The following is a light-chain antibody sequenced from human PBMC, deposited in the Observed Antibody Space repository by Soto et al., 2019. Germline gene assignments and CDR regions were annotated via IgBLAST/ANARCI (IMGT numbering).Light chain of an antibody. Sequence: DIQMTQSPSSLSASVGDRVTITCWASQSVNTYLNWYQQKPGKAPKLLIYAASSLQSGVPSTFSGSGSGTDFTLTISSLQPEDFATYYCQQSYNTPFTFGPGTKVDIK. CDR1: QSVNTY. CDR2: AAS. CDR3: QQSYNTPFT. V-gene: IGKV1-39*01. J-gene: IGKJ3*01.